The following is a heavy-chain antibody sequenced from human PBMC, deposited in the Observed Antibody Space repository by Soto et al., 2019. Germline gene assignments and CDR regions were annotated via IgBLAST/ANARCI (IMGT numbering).Heavy chain of an antibody. CDR1: GFTFSGDW. D-gene: IGHD3-3*01. CDR3: ARSNGGGDVGGITIFGVVSYYYYGMDV. J-gene: IGHJ6*02. CDR2: ISPDGTTT. Sequence: QPGGSLRLSCVASGFTFSGDWMHWVRQVPGKGLVWVSRISPDGTTTYYADSVKGRFTISRDNAKNSLYLQMNSLRAEDTAVYYCARSNGGGDVGGITIFGVVSYYYYGMDVWGQGTTVTVSS. V-gene: IGHV3-74*01.